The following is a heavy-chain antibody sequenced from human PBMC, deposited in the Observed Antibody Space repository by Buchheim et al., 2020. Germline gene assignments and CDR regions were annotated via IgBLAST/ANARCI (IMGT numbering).Heavy chain of an antibody. D-gene: IGHD5-18*01. Sequence: QVQLQQWGAGLLKPSETLSLTCAVYGGSFSGYYWSWIRQPPGKGLEWIGEINHSGSTNYNPSLKSRVTISVDTSKNQFSLKLSSVTAADTAVYYCARGQGHRGYSYGVSYYYYYMDVWGKGTT. J-gene: IGHJ6*03. V-gene: IGHV4-34*01. CDR1: GGSFSGYY. CDR3: ARGQGHRGYSYGVSYYYYYMDV. CDR2: INHSGST.